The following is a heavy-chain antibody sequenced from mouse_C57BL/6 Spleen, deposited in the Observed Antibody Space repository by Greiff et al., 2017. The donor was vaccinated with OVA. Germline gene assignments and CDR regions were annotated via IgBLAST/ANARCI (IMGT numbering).Heavy chain of an antibody. CDR3: ARGGSSGYGAMDY. D-gene: IGHD3-2*02. V-gene: IGHV1-53*01. CDR2: INPSNGGT. CDR1: GYTFTSYW. Sequence: VQLQPPGTELVKPGASVKLSCKASGYTFTSYWMHWVKQRPGQGLEWIGNINPSNGGTNYNEKFKSKATLTVDKSSSTAYMQLSSLTSEDSAVYYCARGGSSGYGAMDYWGQGTSVTVSS. J-gene: IGHJ4*01.